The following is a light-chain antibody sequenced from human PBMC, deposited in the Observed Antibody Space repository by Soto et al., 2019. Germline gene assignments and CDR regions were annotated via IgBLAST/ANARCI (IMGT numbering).Light chain of an antibody. CDR2: SNN. J-gene: IGLJ2*01. V-gene: IGLV1-44*01. Sequence: QSVLTQPPSASGTPGRGLTTPFPGSGSKIGSNTENWYQQLPGTAPKLLIYSNNQRPSGVPDRFSGSKSGTSASLAISGLQSEDEADYYCAAWDDSLNGHVVFGGGTQLTVL. CDR1: GSKIGSNT. CDR3: AAWDDSLNGHVV.